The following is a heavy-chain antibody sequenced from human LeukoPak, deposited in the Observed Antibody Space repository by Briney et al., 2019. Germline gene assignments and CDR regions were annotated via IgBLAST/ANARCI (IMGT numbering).Heavy chain of an antibody. CDR1: GYSISSGYY. Sequence: PSETLSLTCTVSGYSISSGYYWGWIRQPPGKGLEWIGSIYHSGSTYYNPSLKSRVTISVDTSKNQFSLKLSSVTAADTAVYYCARVPYGSGSYYNVGYFDYWGQGTLVTVSS. V-gene: IGHV4-38-2*02. D-gene: IGHD3-10*01. CDR3: ARVPYGSGSYYNVGYFDY. CDR2: IYHSGST. J-gene: IGHJ4*02.